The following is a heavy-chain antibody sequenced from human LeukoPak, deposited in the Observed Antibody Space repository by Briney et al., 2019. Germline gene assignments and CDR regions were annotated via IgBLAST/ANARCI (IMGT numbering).Heavy chain of an antibody. CDR2: IKQDGSEK. CDR3: ASVRPYGDYYFDY. D-gene: IGHD4-17*01. J-gene: IGHJ4*02. Sequence: PGGSLRLSCAASGFTFSSYWMSWVRQAPGKGLEWVANIKQDGSEKYYVDSVKGRFTISRDNAKNSLYLQMNSLRAEDTAVYYCASVRPYGDYYFDYWGQGTLVTVSS. CDR1: GFTFSSYW. V-gene: IGHV3-7*01.